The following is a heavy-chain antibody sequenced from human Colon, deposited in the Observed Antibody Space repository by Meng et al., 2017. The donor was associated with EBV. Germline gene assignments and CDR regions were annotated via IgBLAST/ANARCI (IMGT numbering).Heavy chain of an antibody. J-gene: IGHJ4*02. Sequence: QVRLQVSGPGLLKPSQTLSLTCTFSAGSIHSGDYYWSWIRQPPGKGLEWIGYIYYTGSTYYNPSLKSRVTISMDTSKNQFSLRLSSVTAADTAVYYCARNYYFDYWGQGTLVTVSS. CDR3: ARNYYFDY. V-gene: IGHV4-30-4*01. CDR2: IYYTGST. CDR1: AGSIHSGDYY.